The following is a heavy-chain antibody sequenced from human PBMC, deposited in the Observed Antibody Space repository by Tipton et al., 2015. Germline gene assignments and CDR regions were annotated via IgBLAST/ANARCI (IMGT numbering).Heavy chain of an antibody. Sequence: TLSLTCSVSGGSISTRTYYWGWIRQPPGKGLEFIGTIYYSGSTYYNPSLKSRVSISVYTSKNHFSLRLSSVTAADTAVYYCARGSFDIWGQGTLVTVSS. J-gene: IGHJ3*02. CDR3: ARGSFDI. CDR2: IYYSGST. V-gene: IGHV4-39*01. CDR1: GGSISTRTYY.